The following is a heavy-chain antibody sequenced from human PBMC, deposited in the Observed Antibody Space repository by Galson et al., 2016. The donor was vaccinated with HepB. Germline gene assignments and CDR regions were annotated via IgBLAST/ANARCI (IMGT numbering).Heavy chain of an antibody. J-gene: IGHJ5*02. Sequence: LSLTCAVSGASISDSNWWTWVRQVPEKGLEWLGEIYHTGTSNNNPFLSSRFTLSGDKSRNQFSLNVTSVTAADTAVYYCARASIIPGARMIFDPWGQGTLVTVSS. CDR1: GASISDSNW. D-gene: IGHD2-2*01. CDR3: ARASIIPGARMIFDP. V-gene: IGHV4-4*02. CDR2: IYHTGTS.